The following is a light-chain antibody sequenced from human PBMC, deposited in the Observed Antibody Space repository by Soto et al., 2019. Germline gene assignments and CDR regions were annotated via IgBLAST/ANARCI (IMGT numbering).Light chain of an antibody. Sequence: QSVLAQSPSASASLGASVNLTCTLSSGHSTYAIAWHQHQPEKGPRYLMKVNSDRSYTNGYGIPDRFSGSSSGAERYLSISSLQSEDEAYYYCQTCDTGIDRILGGGTKLTV. CDR3: QTCDTGIDRI. V-gene: IGLV4-69*01. J-gene: IGLJ2*01. CDR1: SGHSTYA. CDR2: VNSDRSY.